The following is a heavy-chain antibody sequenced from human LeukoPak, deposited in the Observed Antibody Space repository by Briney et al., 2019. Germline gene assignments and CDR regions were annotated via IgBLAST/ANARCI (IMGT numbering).Heavy chain of an antibody. Sequence: ASVKVSCKASGYTFTGYYMHWVRQAPGQGLEWMGWINPNSGGTNYAQKFQGRVTMTRDTSISTAYMELSRLRSDDTAVYYCARVLGDYDGRDAFDIWGQGTMVTVSS. V-gene: IGHV1-2*02. CDR1: GYTFTGYY. J-gene: IGHJ3*02. CDR3: ARVLGDYDGRDAFDI. D-gene: IGHD4-17*01. CDR2: INPNSGGT.